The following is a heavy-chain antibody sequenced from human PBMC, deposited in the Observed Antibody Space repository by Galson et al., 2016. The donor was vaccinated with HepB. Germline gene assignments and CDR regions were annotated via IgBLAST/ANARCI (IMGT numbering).Heavy chain of an antibody. V-gene: IGHV3-7*01. CDR2: IEFDGNEK. CDR1: GFTFSSYW. Sequence: SLRLSCAASGFTFSSYWMTWVRQAPGKGLEWVANIEFDGNEKDYVDSVKGRFTIPRDDATNSLYLQMNSLRDEDTAVYYCAKEATATTGAKTKRVWYFDLWGRGTLVTVSS. D-gene: IGHD1-7*01. CDR3: AKEATATTGAKTKRVWYFDL. J-gene: IGHJ2*01.